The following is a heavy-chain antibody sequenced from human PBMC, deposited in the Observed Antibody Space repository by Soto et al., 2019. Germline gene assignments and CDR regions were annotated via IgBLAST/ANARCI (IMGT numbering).Heavy chain of an antibody. V-gene: IGHV3-30-3*01. J-gene: IGHJ6*02. CDR3: AREITPSWLVHPRDDYGMDV. Sequence: QVQLVESGGGVVQPGRSLRLSCAASGFTFSSYAMHWVRQAPGKGLEWVAVISYDGSNKYYADSVKGRFTISRENSKNTLYLQKNSLRAEDTAVYYCAREITPSWLVHPRDDYGMDVWGQGTTVTVSS. CDR2: ISYDGSNK. D-gene: IGHD6-19*01. CDR1: GFTFSSYA.